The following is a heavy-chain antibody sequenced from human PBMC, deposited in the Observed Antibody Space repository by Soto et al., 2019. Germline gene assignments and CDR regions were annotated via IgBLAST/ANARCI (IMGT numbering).Heavy chain of an antibody. CDR3: AHGRTLVWYVKEYYFDY. CDR1: GFSLSTSGVG. V-gene: IGHV2-5*02. Sequence: SGPTLVKPTQTLTLTCTFSGFSLSTSGVGVGWIRQPPGKALEWLALIYWDDDKRYSPSLKSRLTITKDTSKNQVVLTMTNMDPVDTATYYCAHGRTLVWYVKEYYFDYWGQGTLVTVSS. D-gene: IGHD3-16*01. CDR2: IYWDDDK. J-gene: IGHJ4*02.